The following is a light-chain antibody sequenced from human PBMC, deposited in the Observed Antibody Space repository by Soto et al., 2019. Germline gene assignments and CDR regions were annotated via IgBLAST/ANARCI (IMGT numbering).Light chain of an antibody. CDR3: QQYGGSPRIT. CDR2: GAS. Sequence: EIVLTLSPGALSLSPGERATLSCRAIQSVPSSSLAWYQQRPGQAPRLLIYGASNRATGIPDRFSGSGSGTDFTLIINRLEPEDVAIYYCQQYGGSPRITFGQGTLLEIK. J-gene: IGKJ5*01. CDR1: QSVPSSS. V-gene: IGKV3-20*01.